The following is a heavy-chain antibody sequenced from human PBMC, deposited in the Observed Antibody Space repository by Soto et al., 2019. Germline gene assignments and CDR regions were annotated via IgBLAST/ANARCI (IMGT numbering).Heavy chain of an antibody. V-gene: IGHV4-30-4*01. Sequence: SETLSLTCTVSGGSISSGENFWNWTRQSPGKGLEWIGYIHHSGSTYYNPSLKSRLAISVDTSKNQISLKLNSVTAADTAVYYCARDTGTYPYYFDYWGQGTLVTVSS. CDR1: GGSISSGENF. J-gene: IGHJ4*02. CDR2: IHHSGST. D-gene: IGHD1-26*01. CDR3: ARDTGTYPYYFDY.